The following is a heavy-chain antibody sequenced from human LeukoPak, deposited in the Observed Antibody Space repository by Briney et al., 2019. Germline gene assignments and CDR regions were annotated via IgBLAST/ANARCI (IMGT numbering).Heavy chain of an antibody. Sequence: PSETLSLTCTVSGGSISSGGYYWSWIRQHPGKGLEWIGYIYYSGSNYYNPSLKSRVTISVDTSKNQFSLKLSSVTAADTAVYYCARGYCSSTSCYAWNAFDIWGQGTMVTVSS. D-gene: IGHD2-2*01. J-gene: IGHJ3*02. CDR3: ARGYCSSTSCYAWNAFDI. CDR1: GGSISSGGYY. CDR2: IYYSGSN. V-gene: IGHV4-31*03.